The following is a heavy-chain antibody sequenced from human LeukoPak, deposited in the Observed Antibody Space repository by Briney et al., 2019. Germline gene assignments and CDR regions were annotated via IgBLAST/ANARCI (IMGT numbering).Heavy chain of an antibody. D-gene: IGHD3-16*01. V-gene: IGHV4-59*01. Sequence: PSETLSLTCTVSGGSISGYYWTWIRQPPGKGLEWIEQIHYSGKADYNPSLRSRITISVDTSKNQMSLKLSSVTAADTAVYYCARFGVYYDMGVWGQGTTVTVS. CDR3: ARFGVYYDMGV. CDR1: GGSISGYY. CDR2: IHYSGKA. J-gene: IGHJ6*02.